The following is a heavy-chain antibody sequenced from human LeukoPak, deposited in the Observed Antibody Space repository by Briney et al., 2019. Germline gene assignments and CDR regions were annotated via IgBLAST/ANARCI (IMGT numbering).Heavy chain of an antibody. CDR2: INHSGST. D-gene: IGHD6-19*01. CDR3: ARGPGIAVAGIDY. V-gene: IGHV4-34*01. CDR1: GGSFSGYY. J-gene: IGHJ4*02. Sequence: KPSETLSLTCAVYGGSFSGYYSSWIRQPPGKGLEWIGEINHSGSTNYNPSLKSRVTISVDTSKNQFSLKLSSVTAADTAVYYCARGPGIAVAGIDYWGQGTLVTVSS.